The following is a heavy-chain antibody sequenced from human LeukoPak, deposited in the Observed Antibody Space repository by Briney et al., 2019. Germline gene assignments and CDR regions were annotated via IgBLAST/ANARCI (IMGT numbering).Heavy chain of an antibody. Sequence: SETLSLTCTVSGGSISSYYWSWIRQPPGKGLEGIGYVYYSGSTNYNPSLKSRVTISVDTSKNQFSLKLISVTAADTALYYCARHGYIYTSAFDIWPQGTMVTVSS. CDR2: VYYSGST. D-gene: IGHD5-18*01. J-gene: IGHJ3*02. V-gene: IGHV4-59*01. CDR1: GGSISSYY. CDR3: ARHGYIYTSAFDI.